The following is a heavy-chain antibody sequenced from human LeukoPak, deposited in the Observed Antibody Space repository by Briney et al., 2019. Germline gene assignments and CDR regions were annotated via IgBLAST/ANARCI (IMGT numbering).Heavy chain of an antibody. CDR2: ISGSGGST. V-gene: IGHV3-23*01. CDR3: AKHFGYYYYGMDV. CDR1: GFTFSDYY. D-gene: IGHD3-10*01. Sequence: GGSLRLSCAASGFTFSDYYMSWVRQAPGKGLEWVSAISGSGGSTYYADSVKGRFTISRDNSKNTLYLQMNSLRAEDTAVYYCAKHFGYYYYGMDVWGQGTTVTVSS. J-gene: IGHJ6*02.